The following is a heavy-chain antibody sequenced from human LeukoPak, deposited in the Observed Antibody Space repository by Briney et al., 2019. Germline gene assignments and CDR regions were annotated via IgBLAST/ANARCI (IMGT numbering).Heavy chain of an antibody. V-gene: IGHV4-34*01. CDR2: INHSGST. Sequence: SETLSLTCAVYGGSFSGYYWSWIRQPPGKGLEWIGEINHSGSTNYNPSLKSRVTISVDTSKNQFSLKLSSVTAADTAVYYCARGYQPNWNYVSYYYYGMDVWGLGTTVTVSS. CDR1: GGSFSGYY. CDR3: ARGYQPNWNYVSYYYYGMDV. D-gene: IGHD1-7*01. J-gene: IGHJ6*02.